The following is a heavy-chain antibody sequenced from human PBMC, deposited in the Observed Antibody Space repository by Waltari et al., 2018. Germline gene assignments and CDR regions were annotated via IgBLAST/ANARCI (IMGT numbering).Heavy chain of an antibody. CDR2: MSYDGSSK. J-gene: IGHJ4*02. CDR1: GSTFVSYS. CDR3: AREDICRSTTCYTLDY. V-gene: IGHV3-30*01. Sequence: QVQMVESGGGGVQPGGSVRPPGAASGSTFVSYSIPWVRQAPGKGLEWVALMSYDGSSKYYADSVKGRFTVSRDNSKNTVYLQLNSLRVEDTAVYYCAREDICRSTTCYTLDYWGLGTLVTVSS. D-gene: IGHD2-2*02.